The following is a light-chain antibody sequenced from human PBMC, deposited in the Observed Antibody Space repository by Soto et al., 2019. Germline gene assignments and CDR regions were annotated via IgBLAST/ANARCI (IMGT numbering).Light chain of an antibody. CDR3: QSYDSSLSGYV. J-gene: IGLJ1*01. CDR1: SSNIGAGYD. Sequence: SVLTQPPSVSGAPGQRVTISCTGSSSNIGAGYDVHWYQHLPGTAPKLLIYGNNNRPSGVPDRFSGSKSGTSASLAFTGLQAEDEADYYCQSYDSSLSGYVFGTGTKLTVL. CDR2: GNN. V-gene: IGLV1-40*01.